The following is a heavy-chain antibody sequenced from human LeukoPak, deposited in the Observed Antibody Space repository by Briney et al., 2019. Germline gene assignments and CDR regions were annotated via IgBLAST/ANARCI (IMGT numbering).Heavy chain of an antibody. CDR3: ARESALWFGELLSRYMDV. CDR1: GFNFSSYW. J-gene: IGHJ6*03. D-gene: IGHD3-10*01. V-gene: IGHV3-7*01. CDR2: TNQDGSVK. Sequence: PGGSLRLSCEVSGFNFSSYWMTWVRQAPGKGLEWVANTNQDGSVKSYVDSVRGRFTISRDNAKNSLFLQMNSLRVEDAAVYYCARESALWFGELLSRYMDVWGKGTTVTISS.